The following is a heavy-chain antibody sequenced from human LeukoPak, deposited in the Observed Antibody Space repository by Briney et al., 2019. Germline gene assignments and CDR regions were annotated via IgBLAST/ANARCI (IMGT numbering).Heavy chain of an antibody. CDR2: INPNSGGT. Sequence: GASVKVSCKASGYTFSGYYMHWVRQAPGQGLEWMGWINPNSGGTNYAQKFQGRVTMTRDTSISTAYMELSRLRSDDTAVYYCARDLFFVAAGINPAGWFDPWGQGTLVTVSS. D-gene: IGHD6-13*01. V-gene: IGHV1-2*02. CDR3: ARDLFFVAAGINPAGWFDP. J-gene: IGHJ5*02. CDR1: GYTFSGYY.